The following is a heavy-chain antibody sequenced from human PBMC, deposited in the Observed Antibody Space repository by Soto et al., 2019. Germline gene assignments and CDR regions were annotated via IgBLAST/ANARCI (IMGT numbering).Heavy chain of an antibody. CDR2: IIPIFGTA. CDR3: ARGSIYCGGDCYYFQH. Sequence: QVQLVQSGAEVKKPGSSVKVSCKASGGTFSSYAISWVRQAPGQGLEWMGGIIPIFGTANYAQKFQGRVTLTADESTSTAYMELSSLRSEDTAVYYCARGSIYCGGDCYYFQHWRQGPLVTVSS. J-gene: IGHJ1*01. CDR1: GGTFSSYA. V-gene: IGHV1-69*01. D-gene: IGHD2-21*02.